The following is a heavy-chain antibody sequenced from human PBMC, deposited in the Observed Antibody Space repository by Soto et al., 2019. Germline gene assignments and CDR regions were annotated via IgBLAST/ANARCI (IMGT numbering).Heavy chain of an antibody. CDR2: ISWNSGSV. Sequence: ELQLVESGGDLVQPGRSLRLSCTASGFTFDDYAMHWVRQSPGKGLEWVSGISWNSGSVAYAASLKGRFTISRDNAKNSLYLQMISLRPEDTALYYCAKGAGDYYGSGIDYWGQGTLVTVSS. CDR1: GFTFDDYA. D-gene: IGHD3-10*01. J-gene: IGHJ4*02. V-gene: IGHV3-9*01. CDR3: AKGAGDYYGSGIDY.